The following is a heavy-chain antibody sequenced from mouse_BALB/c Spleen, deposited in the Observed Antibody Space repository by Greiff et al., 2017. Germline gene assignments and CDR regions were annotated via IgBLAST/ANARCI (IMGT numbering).Heavy chain of an antibody. CDR2: IWSGGST. Sequence: VQVVESGPGLVQPSQSLSITCTVSGFSLTSYGVHWVRQSPGKGLEWLGVIWSGGSTDYNAAFISRLSISKDNSKSQVFFKMNSLQTDDTAMYYCAREGTVRIYYAMDYWGQGTSVTVSS. V-gene: IGHV2-2*01. CDR1: GFSLTSYG. D-gene: IGHD1-1*01. J-gene: IGHJ4*01. CDR3: AREGTVRIYYAMDY.